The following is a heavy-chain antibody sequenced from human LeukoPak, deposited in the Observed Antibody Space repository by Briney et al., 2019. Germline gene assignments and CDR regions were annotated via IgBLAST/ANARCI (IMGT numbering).Heavy chain of an antibody. D-gene: IGHD1-1*01. CDR3: AKVRTGHYFDY. CDR2: ISGTGGST. Sequence: PGGSLRLSCAASGFTFSNYAMSWVRQAPGKGLEWVSSISGTGGSTYYADSVKGRFTISRDKSNNTLFLQMNSLGAEDTAVYYCAKVRTGHYFDYWGQGTLVTVSS. CDR1: GFTFSNYA. V-gene: IGHV3-23*01. J-gene: IGHJ4*02.